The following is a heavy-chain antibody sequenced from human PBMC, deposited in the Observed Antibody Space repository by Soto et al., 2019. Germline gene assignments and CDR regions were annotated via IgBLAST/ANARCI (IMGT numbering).Heavy chain of an antibody. CDR3: ARGSYDCPDY. Sequence: QVQLQESGPGLVKPSQTLSLTCTVSGGSIRSGSYYWNWIRQHPGKGLEWIGYIYYSGSTYYNPSLKCRVIISVDTSKNQFSLKLSSVTAADTAVYYCARGSYDCPDYWGQGTLVTVSS. CDR2: IYYSGST. V-gene: IGHV4-31*03. D-gene: IGHD5-12*01. J-gene: IGHJ4*02. CDR1: GGSIRSGSYY.